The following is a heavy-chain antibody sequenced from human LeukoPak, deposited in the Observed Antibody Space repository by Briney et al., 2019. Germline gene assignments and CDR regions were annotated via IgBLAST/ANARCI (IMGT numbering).Heavy chain of an antibody. Sequence: GASVKVSCKASGSTFTDYYIHWVRQAPGEGLEWVGWVFPHSGDTYYAQRFHGRVAMTTDTSINTAYMELSRLKSDDTGVYFCARPPRDLVSAAPFPFWGQGTLVTVSS. D-gene: IGHD5/OR15-5a*01. J-gene: IGHJ1*01. CDR3: ARPPRDLVSAAPFPF. CDR1: GSTFTDYY. CDR2: VFPHSGDT. V-gene: IGHV1-2*02.